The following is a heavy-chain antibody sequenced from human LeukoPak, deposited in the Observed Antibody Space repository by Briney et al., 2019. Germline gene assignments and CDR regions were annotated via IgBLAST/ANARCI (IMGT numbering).Heavy chain of an antibody. CDR2: IKSKTDGGTT. Sequence: PGGSLRLSYAASGFTFSNAWMSWVRQAPGKGLEWVGRIKSKTDGGTTDYAAPVKGRFTISRDDSKNTLYLQMNSLKTEDTAVYYCTTDRREGSYYNFDYWGQGTLVTVSS. CDR3: TTDRREGSYYNFDY. D-gene: IGHD1-26*01. CDR1: GFTFSNAW. V-gene: IGHV3-15*01. J-gene: IGHJ4*02.